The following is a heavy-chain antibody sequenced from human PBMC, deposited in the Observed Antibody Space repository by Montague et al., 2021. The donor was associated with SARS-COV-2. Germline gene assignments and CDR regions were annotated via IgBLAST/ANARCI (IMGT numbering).Heavy chain of an antibody. D-gene: IGHD1-1*01. V-gene: IGHV4-39*01. CDR1: SASISNDIYY. CDR2: SRYGGTS. Sequence: SETLSLTCTVSSASISNDIYYWGWIRQPPGKGPEWIGGSRYGGTSYYIPSLKSRVTISIDTSKNQCSLTMTAVTAADTAVYFCARQDIQLRFDLWGRGTLVTVSS. J-gene: IGHJ2*01. CDR3: ARQDIQLRFDL.